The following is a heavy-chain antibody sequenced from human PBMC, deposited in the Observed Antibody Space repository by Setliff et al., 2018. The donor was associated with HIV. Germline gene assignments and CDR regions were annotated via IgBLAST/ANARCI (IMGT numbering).Heavy chain of an antibody. J-gene: IGHJ4*02. CDR2: FDPEDGET. CDR1: GYTLTELS. Sequence: ASVKVSCKISGYTLTELSIHRVRQAPGKGLEWMANFDPEDGETFYAQKFQGRLTMTEDTSTDTAYMELRSLRSDDTAVFYCARDHRTQRNIAARQGVDYWGQGTLVTVSS. CDR3: ARDHRTQRNIAARQGVDY. D-gene: IGHD6-6*01. V-gene: IGHV1-24*01.